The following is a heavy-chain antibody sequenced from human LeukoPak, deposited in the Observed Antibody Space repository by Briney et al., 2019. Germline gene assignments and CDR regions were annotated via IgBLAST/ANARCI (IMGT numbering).Heavy chain of an antibody. D-gene: IGHD1-26*01. J-gene: IGHJ4*02. CDR3: AKDKDPMVVGAIVH. CDR2: ISWNSGSI. Sequence: PGGSLRLSCAASGFTFSNYAMHWVRQAPGKGLEWVSGISWNSGSIGYADSVKGRFTISRDNAKNSLYLQMNSLRAEDMALYYCAKDKDPMVVGAIVHWGQGTLVTVSS. CDR1: GFTFSNYA. V-gene: IGHV3-9*03.